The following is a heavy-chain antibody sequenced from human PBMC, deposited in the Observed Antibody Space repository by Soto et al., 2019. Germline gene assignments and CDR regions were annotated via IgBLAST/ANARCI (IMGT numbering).Heavy chain of an antibody. J-gene: IGHJ5*02. D-gene: IGHD6-13*01. CDR1: GGSISSGGYY. CDR3: ARVRQQLAYNWFDP. CDR2: IYYSGST. V-gene: IGHV4-61*08. Sequence: SETLSLTCTVSGGSISSGGYYWSWIRQPPGKGLEWIGYIYYSGSTNYNPSLKSRVTISVDTSKNQFSLKLSSVTAADTAVYYCARVRQQLAYNWFDPWGQGTLVTVSS.